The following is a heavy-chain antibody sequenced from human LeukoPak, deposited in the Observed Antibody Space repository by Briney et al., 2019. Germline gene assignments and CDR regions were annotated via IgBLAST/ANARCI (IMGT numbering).Heavy chain of an antibody. D-gene: IGHD3-3*01. CDR3: ARDPRAYYGFWSGYPDY. V-gene: IGHV3-7*01. Sequence: GGSLRLSCAASGFTFSSYWMSWVRQAPGKGLEWVANIKQDGSEKYYVDSVKGRFTISRDNAKNSLYLQMNSLRAEDTAVYYCARDPRAYYGFWSGYPDYWGQGALVTVSS. CDR1: GFTFSSYW. CDR2: IKQDGSEK. J-gene: IGHJ4*02.